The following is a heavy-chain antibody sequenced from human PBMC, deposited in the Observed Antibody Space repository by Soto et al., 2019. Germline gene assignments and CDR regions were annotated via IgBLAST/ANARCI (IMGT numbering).Heavy chain of an antibody. CDR3: ARDFFDSSDYTTNWFDP. CDR1: GDSISNTRFY. J-gene: IGHJ5*02. V-gene: IGHV4-39*01. D-gene: IGHD3-22*01. Sequence: SENLRLNWSVSGDSISNTRFYCAWIRQPPAEGLECIGSIYHTGNAYYNPSLKSRVSVSVDTSKNQFSLKLISVTAAVAALYYCARDFFDSSDYTTNWFDPWGQGTLVTVS. CDR2: IYHTGNA.